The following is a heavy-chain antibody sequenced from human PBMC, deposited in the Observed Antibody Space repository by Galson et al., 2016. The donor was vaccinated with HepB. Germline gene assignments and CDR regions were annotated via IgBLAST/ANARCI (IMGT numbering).Heavy chain of an antibody. V-gene: IGHV3-30*04. CDR2: ISFDGEKK. Sequence: SLRLSCAASGLTLRHFAMHWVRQAPGKGLEWLAVISFDGEKKVYADSVRGRFTISRDNSDNTLHLQMNNLRPDDTGLYYCARVPTGFRYDTTDFPASPLDGYWGQGTLVSVSS. CDR1: GLTLRHFA. D-gene: IGHD3-3*01. CDR3: ARVPTGFRYDTTDFPASPLDGY. J-gene: IGHJ4*02.